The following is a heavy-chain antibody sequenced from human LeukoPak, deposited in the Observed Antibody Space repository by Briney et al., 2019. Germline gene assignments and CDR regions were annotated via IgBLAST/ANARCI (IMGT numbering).Heavy chain of an antibody. Sequence: GGSLRLSCAASGFTFSSYAMSWVRQAPGKGLEWVSAISGSGGSTYYADSVKGRFTISRDNSKNTLYLQMNSLRAEDTAVYYCAKDLAHYYDSSGYLVPDAFDIWGQGTMVTVSS. V-gene: IGHV3-23*01. CDR3: AKDLAHYYDSSGYLVPDAFDI. J-gene: IGHJ3*02. D-gene: IGHD3-22*01. CDR2: ISGSGGST. CDR1: GFTFSSYA.